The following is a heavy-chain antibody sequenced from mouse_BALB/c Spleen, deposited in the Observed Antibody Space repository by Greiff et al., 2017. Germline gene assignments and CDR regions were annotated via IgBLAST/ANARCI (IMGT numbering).Heavy chain of an antibody. CDR2: ISSGSSTI. Sequence: EVQLQESGGGLVQPGGSRKLSCAASGFTFSSFGMHWVRQAPEKGLEWVAYISSGSSTIYYADTVKGRFTISRDNPKNTLFLQMTSLRSEDTAMYYCARGFGNYVDYFDYWGQGTTLTVSA. CDR1: GFTFSSFG. CDR3: ARGFGNYVDYFDY. V-gene: IGHV5-17*02. J-gene: IGHJ2*01. D-gene: IGHD2-1*01.